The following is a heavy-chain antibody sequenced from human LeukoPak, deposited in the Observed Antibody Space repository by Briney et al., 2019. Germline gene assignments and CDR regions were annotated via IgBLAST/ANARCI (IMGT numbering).Heavy chain of an antibody. CDR3: ARDLLIYCSSTSCYSDD. Sequence: SETLSLTCTVSGGSISSSSYYWDWIRQPPGKGLEWIGSIYYSGSTYYNPSLKSRVTISVDTSKNQFSLKLSSVTAADTAVYYCARDLLIYCSSTSCYSDDWGQGTLVTVSS. D-gene: IGHD2-2*01. J-gene: IGHJ4*02. CDR2: IYYSGST. V-gene: IGHV4-39*07. CDR1: GGSISSSSYY.